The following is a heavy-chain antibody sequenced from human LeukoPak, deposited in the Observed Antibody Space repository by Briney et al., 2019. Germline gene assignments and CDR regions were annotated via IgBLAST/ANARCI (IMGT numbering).Heavy chain of an antibody. CDR3: AKGGSSSHNWFDP. CDR1: GFTFSDYG. D-gene: IGHD6-13*01. V-gene: IGHV3-30*02. Sequence: GGSLRLSCAASGFTFSDYGMHWVRQAPGKGLEWVAFIRNDGSNDYYPDSVKGRFTISRDNSRNTLYLQMNSLRVEDTAFYYCAKGGSSSHNWFDPWGQGTRVTVSS. CDR2: IRNDGSND. J-gene: IGHJ5*02.